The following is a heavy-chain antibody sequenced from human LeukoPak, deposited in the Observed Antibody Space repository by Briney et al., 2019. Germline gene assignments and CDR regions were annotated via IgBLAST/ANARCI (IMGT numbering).Heavy chain of an antibody. D-gene: IGHD3-22*01. CDR3: AKDMVGYYYDSRRGGYFDY. CDR1: GFTFDDYA. Sequence: PGGSLRLSCAASGFTFDDYAMHWVRQAPGKGLEWVSGISWNSGSIGYADSVKGRFTISRDNAKNSLYLQMNSLRAEDTALYYCAKDMVGYYYDSRRGGYFDYWGQGTLVTVSS. V-gene: IGHV3-9*01. CDR2: ISWNSGSI. J-gene: IGHJ4*02.